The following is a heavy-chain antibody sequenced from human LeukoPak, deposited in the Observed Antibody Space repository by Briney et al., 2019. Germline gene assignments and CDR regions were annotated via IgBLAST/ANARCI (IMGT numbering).Heavy chain of an antibody. CDR2: IDPSDSYT. Sequence: GESLNISCKGSGYSFTNYWISWVRQMPGKGLEWMGRIDPSDSYTNYSPSFQGHVTISADKSISTAYLQWSSLKASDIAMYYCASGRMATIYDYWGQGTLVTVSS. D-gene: IGHD5-24*01. V-gene: IGHV5-10-1*01. CDR3: ASGRMATIYDY. CDR1: GYSFTNYW. J-gene: IGHJ4*02.